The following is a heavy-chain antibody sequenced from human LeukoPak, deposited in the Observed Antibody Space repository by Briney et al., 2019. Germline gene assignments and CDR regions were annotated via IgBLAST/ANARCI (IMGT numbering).Heavy chain of an antibody. D-gene: IGHD3-3*01. V-gene: IGHV4-59*01. Sequence: SETLSLTCTVSGGSISSYYWSWIRQPPGKGLEWIGYIYYSGSTNYNPSLKSRVTISVDTSKNQFSLKLSSVTAADTAVYYCARALIFGVAGAPYYFDYWGQGTLVTVSS. CDR2: IYYSGST. CDR3: ARALIFGVAGAPYYFDY. CDR1: GGSISSYY. J-gene: IGHJ4*02.